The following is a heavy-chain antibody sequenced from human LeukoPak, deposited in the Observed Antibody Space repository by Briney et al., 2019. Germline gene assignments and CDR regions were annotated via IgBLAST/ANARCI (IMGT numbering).Heavy chain of an antibody. V-gene: IGHV3-74*01. J-gene: IGHJ4*02. CDR3: ARDRGINMVRGVIDY. CDR2: TNSDGSRT. CDR1: GFTFSIYW. Sequence: GGSLRLSCAASGFTFSIYWMHWVRQAPGKGLVWVSRTNSDGSRTDYADSVKGRFTISRDNAENTLYLQMNSLRVEDTAVYYCARDRGINMVRGVIDYWGQGTLVTVSS. D-gene: IGHD3-10*01.